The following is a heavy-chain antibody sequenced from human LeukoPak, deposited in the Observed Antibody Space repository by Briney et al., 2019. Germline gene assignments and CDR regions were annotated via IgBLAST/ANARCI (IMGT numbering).Heavy chain of an antibody. V-gene: IGHV3-7*01. Sequence: SGGSLRLSCAASGFTFNNYWMSWVRQAPGKGLEWVANIKQDGSVKNYVDYMEGRFTISRDNAKNSLYLQMNGLRVEDTAVYYCVRTSRSSSTDSWGQGTLVTVSS. CDR2: IKQDGSVK. CDR3: VRTSRSSSTDS. D-gene: IGHD6-6*01. CDR1: GFTFNNYW. J-gene: IGHJ5*01.